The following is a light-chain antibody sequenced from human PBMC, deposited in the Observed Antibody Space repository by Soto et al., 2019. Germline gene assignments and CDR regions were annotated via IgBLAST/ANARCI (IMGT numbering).Light chain of an antibody. CDR1: QSISGY. J-gene: IGKJ2*01. CDR2: RAS. V-gene: IGKV1-39*01. Sequence: DIQMTQSPSSLSTSAGDRVTITCRASQSISGYLNWYQQKPGKAPKLLTYRASTLQSGVPSRFSGSGSGTDFTLTISSLQPEDFATYYCQQSYNSPFTFGQGTKLEI. CDR3: QQSYNSPFT.